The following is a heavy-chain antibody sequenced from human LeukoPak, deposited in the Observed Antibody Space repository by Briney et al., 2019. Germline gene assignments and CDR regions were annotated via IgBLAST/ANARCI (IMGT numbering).Heavy chain of an antibody. Sequence: ASVKVPCKASGYTFINFGISWVRQAPGQGLEWMGWISTYNGNTEYAKKFQGRVTMTTDTSTSTAYMELRSLRSDDTAVYYCARYCTSATCYAFDPWGQGSLVTVSS. CDR1: GYTFINFG. J-gene: IGHJ5*02. CDR3: ARYCTSATCYAFDP. D-gene: IGHD2-2*01. CDR2: ISTYNGNT. V-gene: IGHV1-18*01.